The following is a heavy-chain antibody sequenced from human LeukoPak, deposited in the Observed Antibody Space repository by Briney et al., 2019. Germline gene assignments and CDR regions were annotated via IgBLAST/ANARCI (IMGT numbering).Heavy chain of an antibody. Sequence: GASLKISCKGSGYSFTSYWIGWVRPLPGKGLEWMGIIYPGDSDTRYSPSFQGQVTISADKSISTAYLQWSSLKASDTAMYYCARHTKDYYDSSGYYNDYWGQGTLVTVSS. CDR2: IYPGDSDT. J-gene: IGHJ4*02. D-gene: IGHD3-22*01. CDR3: ARHTKDYYDSSGYYNDY. V-gene: IGHV5-51*01. CDR1: GYSFTSYW.